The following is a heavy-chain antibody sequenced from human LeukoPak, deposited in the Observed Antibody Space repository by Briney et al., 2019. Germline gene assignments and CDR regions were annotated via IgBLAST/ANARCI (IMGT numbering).Heavy chain of an antibody. D-gene: IGHD6-19*01. J-gene: IGHJ4*02. CDR2: ISGSGGST. CDR1: GFTFSNYA. CDR3: AKGPHAVAGPGFDY. Sequence: GGSLRLSCAASGFTFSNYAMSWVRQAPGKGLEWVSGISGSGGSTYYADSVKGRFTISRDNSKNTLYLQMNSLRAEDTAVYYCAKGPHAVAGPGFDYWGQGTLVTVSS. V-gene: IGHV3-23*01.